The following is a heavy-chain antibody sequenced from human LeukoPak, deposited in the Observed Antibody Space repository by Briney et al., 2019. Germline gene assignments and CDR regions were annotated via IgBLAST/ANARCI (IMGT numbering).Heavy chain of an antibody. J-gene: IGHJ4*02. CDR3: ATYYYGSSGYFYYFDY. CDR1: GGTFSSYA. Sequence: SVKVSCKASGGTFSSYAISWVRQAPGQGLEWMGRIIPILGIANYAQKFQGRVTITADKSTSTAYMELSSLRSEDTAVYYCATYYYGSSGYFYYFDYWGQGTLVTVSS. CDR2: IIPILGIA. D-gene: IGHD3-22*01. V-gene: IGHV1-69*04.